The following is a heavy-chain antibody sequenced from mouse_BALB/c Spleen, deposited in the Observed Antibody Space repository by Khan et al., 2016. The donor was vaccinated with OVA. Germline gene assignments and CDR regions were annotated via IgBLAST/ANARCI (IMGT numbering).Heavy chain of an antibody. CDR2: IYPGSGTT. V-gene: IGHV1-77*01. J-gene: IGHJ2*01. CDR3: ARCETTVADY. CDR1: GYTFTDYI. Sequence: QVQLQQPGPELVKPGASVKMSCKASGYTFTDYIISWVKQRTGQGLEWIGEIYPGSGTTHYNEKFKGKATLTADKSSNTAYLQLNSLTSEDSAIYFGARCETTVADYWGQGTTLTVSS. D-gene: IGHD1-1*01.